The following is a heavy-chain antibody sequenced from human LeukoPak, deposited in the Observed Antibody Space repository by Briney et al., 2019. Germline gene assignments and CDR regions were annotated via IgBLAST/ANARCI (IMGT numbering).Heavy chain of an antibody. CDR1: GFTFSNYA. CDR2: ISYDGSNK. V-gene: IGHV3-30*18. Sequence: GGSLRLSCAASGFTFSNYAMSWVRQAPGKGLEWVAVISYDGSNKYYADSVKGRFTISGDNSKNTLYLQMNSLRAEDTAVYYCAKDEYVPTAIGEYYFDYWGQGTLVTVSS. CDR3: AKDEYVPTAIGEYYFDY. J-gene: IGHJ4*02. D-gene: IGHD3-10*01.